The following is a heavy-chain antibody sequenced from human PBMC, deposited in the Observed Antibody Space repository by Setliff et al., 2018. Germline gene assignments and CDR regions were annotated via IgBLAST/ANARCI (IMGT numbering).Heavy chain of an antibody. J-gene: IGHJ4*02. V-gene: IGHV4-4*07. CDR2: VSASGST. Sequence: SETLSLTCTVSGASISDYYWTWIRQPAGKELEWIGRVSASGSTTYNPSLKSRVTMSVETSRNQISLKLTSVTAADTAVYYCAKERYFDWFFENWGQGTLVTVSS. CDR3: AKERYFDWFFEN. CDR1: GASISDYY. D-gene: IGHD3-9*01.